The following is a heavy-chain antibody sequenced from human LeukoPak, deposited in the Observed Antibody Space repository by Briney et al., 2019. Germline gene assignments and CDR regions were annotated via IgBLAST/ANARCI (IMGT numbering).Heavy chain of an antibody. CDR1: GFTVSSNY. Sequence: GGSLRLSCAASGFTVSSNYMSWVRQAPGKGLEWVSVIYSGGSTYYADSVKGRFTVSRDNSKNTLYLQMNSLRAEDTAVYYCARARGSYYDILTGWGYFDLWGRGTLVTVSS. CDR3: ARARGSYYDILTGWGYFDL. CDR2: IYSGGST. J-gene: IGHJ2*01. D-gene: IGHD3-9*01. V-gene: IGHV3-53*01.